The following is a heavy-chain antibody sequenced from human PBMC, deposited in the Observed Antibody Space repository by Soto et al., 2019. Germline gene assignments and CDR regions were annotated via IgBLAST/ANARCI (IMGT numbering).Heavy chain of an antibody. CDR1: GYAFTTYG. J-gene: IGHJ4*02. D-gene: IGHD1-1*01. V-gene: IGHV1-18*01. CDR3: ARGRYGDY. Sequence: QVHLVQSGAEVKKPGASVKVSCKGSGYAFTTYGITWVRQAPGQGLECMGWISAHNGNTNYAQKLKGRISVTRDTSTSTADMALRSLRSDDTAVYYCARGRYGDYWGQGALVTVSS. CDR2: ISAHNGNT.